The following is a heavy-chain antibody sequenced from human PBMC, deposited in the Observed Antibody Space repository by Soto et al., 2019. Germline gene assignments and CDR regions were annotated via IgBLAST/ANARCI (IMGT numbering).Heavy chain of an antibody. Sequence: GGSLRLSCAASGFTFSYFGMHWVRQAPGKGLEGVANISYDGILKYDADSVKGRFTITRDTSKGAVYLQMNGLTPEDTAVYYYAKDFKVSGGHYGSLNYYYGMDVRGQGTTVTV. CDR1: GFTFSYFG. CDR3: AKDFKVSGGHYGSLNYYYGMDV. V-gene: IGHV3-30*18. D-gene: IGHD3-10*01. CDR2: ISYDGILK. J-gene: IGHJ6*02.